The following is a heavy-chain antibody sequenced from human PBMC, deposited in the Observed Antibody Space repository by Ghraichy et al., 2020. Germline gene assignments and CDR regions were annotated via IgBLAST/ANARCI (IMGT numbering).Heavy chain of an antibody. V-gene: IGHV4-39*01. Sequence: SQTLSLICTVSGVSISSSSFYWGWIRQPPGKGLEWIGSIYYGGSTYYTPSLKSRVTISVDTSKNQFSLKLTSVTAADTAVYYCATVGGGSTIDYWGQGTLVTVSS. J-gene: IGHJ4*02. CDR1: GVSISSSSFY. CDR2: IYYGGST. CDR3: ATVGGGSTIDY. D-gene: IGHD1-26*01.